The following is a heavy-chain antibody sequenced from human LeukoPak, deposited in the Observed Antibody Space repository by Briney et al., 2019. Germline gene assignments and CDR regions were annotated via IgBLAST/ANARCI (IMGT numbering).Heavy chain of an antibody. CDR3: ARTASGYYLFDY. J-gene: IGHJ4*02. CDR2: MYTSGST. D-gene: IGHD3-22*01. CDR1: GGSIRSGSYD. V-gene: IGHV4-61*02. Sequence: TSETLSLICTVSGGSIRSGSYDWNWIRQPAGKGLEWIGRMYTSGSTNYNPSLKSRVTISVDTSKNQFSLKLSSVTAADTAVYYCARTASGYYLFDYWGQGTLVTVSS.